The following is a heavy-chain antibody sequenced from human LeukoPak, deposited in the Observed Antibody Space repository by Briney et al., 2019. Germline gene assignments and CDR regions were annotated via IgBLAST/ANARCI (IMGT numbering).Heavy chain of an antibody. V-gene: IGHV3-20*04. Sequence: GGSLRLSCAASGFTFDDYGMSWVRQAPGKGLEWVSGINWNGGSTGYADSVKGRFTISRDNAKNSLYLQMNSLRAEDTALYYCARDRSEDRDSHFDYWGQGTLVTVSS. CDR1: GFTFDDYG. D-gene: IGHD2-21*02. J-gene: IGHJ4*02. CDR3: ARDRSEDRDSHFDY. CDR2: INWNGGST.